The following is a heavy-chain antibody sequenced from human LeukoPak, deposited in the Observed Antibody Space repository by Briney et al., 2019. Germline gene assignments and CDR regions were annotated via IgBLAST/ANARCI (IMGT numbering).Heavy chain of an antibody. D-gene: IGHD4-17*01. Sequence: PGGSLRLTCAASGFTFSSYSMNWVRQPPGKGLEWVSYISCSSSTIYYADSVKGRFTISRDNAKNSLYLQMNSLRAEDTAVYYCARALRDYGVHGMDVWGQGTTVTVSS. J-gene: IGHJ6*02. CDR2: ISCSSSTI. CDR3: ARALRDYGVHGMDV. CDR1: GFTFSSYS. V-gene: IGHV3-48*01.